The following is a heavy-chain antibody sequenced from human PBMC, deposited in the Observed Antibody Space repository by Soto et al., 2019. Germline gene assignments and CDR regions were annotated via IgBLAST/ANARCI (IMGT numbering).Heavy chain of an antibody. V-gene: IGHV5-51*01. CDR1: GYSFTNYW. D-gene: IGHD2-21*01. CDR3: ARQNIPGSHWLDP. Sequence: TPGESLKISCKGSGYSFTNYWIGWVRQMPGKGLEWMVIINPVDSDTRYSPSFQGQVTISVDKSISTAYLQWASLEAPDTAIYYCARQNIPGSHWLDPWGQGTLVTVSS. J-gene: IGHJ5*02. CDR2: INPVDSDT.